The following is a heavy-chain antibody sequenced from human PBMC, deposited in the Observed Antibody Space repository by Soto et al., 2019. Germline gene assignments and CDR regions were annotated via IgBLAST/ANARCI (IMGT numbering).Heavy chain of an antibody. V-gene: IGHV1-18*01. Sequence: ASVKVSCKASGYTFTSYGISWVRQAPGQGLEWMGWISAYNGNTHYAQKLQGRVTMTTDTSTSTAYMELRSLRSDDTAVYYCARVLDSSRWYPVDYWGQGTLVTVSS. CDR3: ARVLDSSRWYPVDY. CDR1: GYTFTSYG. D-gene: IGHD6-13*01. CDR2: ISAYNGNT. J-gene: IGHJ4*02.